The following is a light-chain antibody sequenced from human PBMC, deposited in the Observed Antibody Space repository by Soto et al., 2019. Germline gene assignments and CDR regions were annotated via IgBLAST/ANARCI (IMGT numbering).Light chain of an antibody. CDR2: EVT. V-gene: IGLV2-14*01. CDR3: SSYTSSATYV. J-gene: IGLJ1*01. CDR1: SSDVGGYSY. Sequence: QSALTQPASVSGSPGQSVTISCTGSSSDVGGYSYVSWYQQYPGKAPKLMIYEVTDRPSGISDRFSASKSGNTASLTISGLHAEYEADYYCSSYTSSATYVFGTGNKVTVL.